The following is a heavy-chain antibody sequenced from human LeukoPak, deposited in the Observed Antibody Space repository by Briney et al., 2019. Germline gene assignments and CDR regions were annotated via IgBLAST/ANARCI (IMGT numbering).Heavy chain of an antibody. Sequence: GGSLRLSCVASGNYWMHWVRQAPGKGLVWVSHINSDGSWTSYADSVKGRFTISKDNAKNTVYLQMNSLRAEDTAVYYCARDSPRTGPWGQGILVTVSS. CDR3: ARDSPRTGP. V-gene: IGHV3-74*01. CDR1: GNYW. D-gene: IGHD1-1*01. CDR2: INSDGSWT. J-gene: IGHJ5*02.